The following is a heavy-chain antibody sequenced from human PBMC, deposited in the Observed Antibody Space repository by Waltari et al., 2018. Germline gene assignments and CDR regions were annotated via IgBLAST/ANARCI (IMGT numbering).Heavy chain of an antibody. CDR2: IYYRGST. CDR1: GGSISSSSYY. CDR3: ARRTYYYGSGSYIFDY. J-gene: IGHJ4*02. D-gene: IGHD3-10*01. V-gene: IGHV4-39*01. Sequence: QLQLQESGPGLVKPSETLSLTCTVSGGSISSSSYYWGWIRQPPGKGLEWVGRIYYRGSTYYNPSLKSRVTISVDTSKNQFSLKLSSVTAADTAVYYCARRTYYYGSGSYIFDYWGQGTLVTVSS.